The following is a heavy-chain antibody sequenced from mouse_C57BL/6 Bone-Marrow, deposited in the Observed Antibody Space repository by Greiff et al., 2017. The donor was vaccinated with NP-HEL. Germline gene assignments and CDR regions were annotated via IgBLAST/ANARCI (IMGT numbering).Heavy chain of an antibody. CDR1: GYTFTNYW. J-gene: IGHJ2*01. Sequence: QVQLKESGAELVRPGTSVKMSCKASGYTFTNYWIGWAKQRPGHGLEWIGDIYPGGGSTNYNEKFKGKATLTADKSSSTAYMQFSSLTSEDSAMDDCARGYLDYWGQGTTLTVSS. V-gene: IGHV1-63*01. CDR2: IYPGGGST. CDR3: ARGYLDY.